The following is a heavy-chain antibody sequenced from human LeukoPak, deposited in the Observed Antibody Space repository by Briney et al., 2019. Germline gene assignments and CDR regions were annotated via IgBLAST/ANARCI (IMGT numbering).Heavy chain of an antibody. CDR1: GGSISSSSYY. D-gene: IGHD2-2*01. Sequence: SETLSLTCTVSGGSISSSSYYWGWIRQPPGKGLEWIGCIYYSGSTYYNPSLKSRVTISVDTSKNQFSLKLSSVTAADTAVYYCARDRGYCSSTSCRADVWGKGTTVTVSS. V-gene: IGHV4-39*07. CDR3: ARDRGYCSSTSCRADV. CDR2: IYYSGST. J-gene: IGHJ6*04.